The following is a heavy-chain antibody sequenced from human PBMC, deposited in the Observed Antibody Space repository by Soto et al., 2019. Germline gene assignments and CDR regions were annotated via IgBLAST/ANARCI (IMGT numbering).Heavy chain of an antibody. D-gene: IGHD3-16*01. J-gene: IGHJ6*02. CDR3: ARDIIAVIGGEIYYYFGMDV. Sequence: SETLSLTCAVSGDSIIGIYHWAWIRQSPGRDLEWIASIYHTGTTYYTPSLKRRINISIDTSKNQFSLNLTSVTAADTATYYCARDIIAVIGGEIYYYFGMDVWGQGTTVTVSS. CDR2: IYHTGTT. V-gene: IGHV4-38-2*02. CDR1: GDSIIGIYH.